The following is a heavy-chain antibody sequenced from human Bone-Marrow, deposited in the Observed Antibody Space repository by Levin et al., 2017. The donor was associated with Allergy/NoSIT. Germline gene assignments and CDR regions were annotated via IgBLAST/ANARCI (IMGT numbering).Heavy chain of an antibody. V-gene: IGHV3-30*18. CDR3: AKPHKGYYYGVGPFLY. Sequence: PGGSLRLSCAASGFTFSSLGIHWVRQAPGKGLEWVAMISHDGSNKYYADSVKGRFTISRDNSKNTLYLHMNSLRAEDTAVYYCAKPHKGYYYGVGPFLYWGQGTLVTVSS. D-gene: IGHD3-22*01. J-gene: IGHJ4*02. CDR1: GFTFSSLG. CDR2: ISHDGSNK.